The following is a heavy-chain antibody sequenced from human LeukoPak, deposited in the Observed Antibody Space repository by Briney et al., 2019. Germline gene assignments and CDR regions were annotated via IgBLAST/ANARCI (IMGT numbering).Heavy chain of an antibody. CDR3: ARDGSSCPDY. Sequence: GGSLRLSCAASGFTFSDYSMNWVRQAPGKGLEWVSYISSSSSIIYYADSVEGRFTISRDNAKNSLYLQMNSLRAEDTAVYYCARDGSSCPDYWGQGTLVTVSS. J-gene: IGHJ4*02. V-gene: IGHV3-48*01. CDR1: GFTFSDYS. CDR2: ISSSSSII. D-gene: IGHD6-13*01.